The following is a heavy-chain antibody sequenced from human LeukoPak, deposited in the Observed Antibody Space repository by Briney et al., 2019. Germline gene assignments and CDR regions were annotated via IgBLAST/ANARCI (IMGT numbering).Heavy chain of an antibody. D-gene: IGHD3-10*01. J-gene: IGHJ4*02. CDR2: ISSSGGTT. Sequence: PGGSLRLSCAASGFTFRSYAMSWVRQAPGRGLEWVSAISSSGGTTYYADSVKGRFTISRDNSRNTPYLQMNSLRAEDTAVFYCAKAVSTYGSGSYPFDHWGQGTLVTVSS. CDR1: GFTFRSYA. CDR3: AKAVSTYGSGSYPFDH. V-gene: IGHV3-23*01.